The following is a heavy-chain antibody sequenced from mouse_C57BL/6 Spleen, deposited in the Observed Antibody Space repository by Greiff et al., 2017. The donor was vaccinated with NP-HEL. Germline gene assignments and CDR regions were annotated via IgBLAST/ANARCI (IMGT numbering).Heavy chain of an antibody. V-gene: IGHV1-72*01. CDR2: IDPNSGGT. D-gene: IGHD1-1*01. Sequence: QVQLQQPGAELVKPGASVKLSCKASGYTFTSYWMHWVKQRPGRGLEWIGRIDPNSGGTKYNEKFKSKATLTVDKPSSTAYMQLSSLTSEDSAVYYCARGRDRHYYVSSYLYYFDYWVQGTTLTVSS. CDR3: ARGRDRHYYVSSYLYYFDY. J-gene: IGHJ2*01. CDR1: GYTFTSYW.